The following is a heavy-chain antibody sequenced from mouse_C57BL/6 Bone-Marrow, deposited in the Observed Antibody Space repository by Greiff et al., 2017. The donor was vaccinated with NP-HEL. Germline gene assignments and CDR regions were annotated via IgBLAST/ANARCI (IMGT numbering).Heavy chain of an antibody. Sequence: VQLQQSGAELARPGASVKLSCKASGYTFTSYGISWVKQRTGQGLEWIGEIYPRSGNTYYNEKFKGKATLTVDKSSSTAYMELRSLTSEDSAVYFCARDGNYVWFAYWGRGTVVTVSA. D-gene: IGHD2-1*01. J-gene: IGHJ3*01. CDR3: ARDGNYVWFAY. CDR2: IYPRSGNT. V-gene: IGHV1-81*01. CDR1: GYTFTSYG.